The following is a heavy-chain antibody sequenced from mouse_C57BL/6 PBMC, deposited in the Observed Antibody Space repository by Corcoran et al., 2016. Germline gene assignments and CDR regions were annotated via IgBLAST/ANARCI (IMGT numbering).Heavy chain of an antibody. CDR3: ARCDYGSLYY. V-gene: IGHV1-76*01. CDR2: IYPGSGNT. CDR1: GYTFTDYY. Sequence: QVQLKQSGAELVRPGASVKLSCKASGYTFTDYYITWVKQRPGQGLEWIARIYPGSGNTYYNEKFKGKATLTAEKSSSTAYMQLSSLTSEDYAVYFCARCDYGSLYYWGQGTTLTVSA. D-gene: IGHD1-1*01. J-gene: IGHJ2*01.